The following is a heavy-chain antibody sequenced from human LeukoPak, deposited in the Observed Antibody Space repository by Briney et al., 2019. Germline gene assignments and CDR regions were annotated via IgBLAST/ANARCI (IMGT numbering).Heavy chain of an antibody. V-gene: IGHV3-30-3*01. D-gene: IGHD3-3*01. CDR3: ARDQSRITIFGVVTHLYGMDV. J-gene: IGHJ6*02. CDR1: GFTFSSYA. CDR2: ISYDGSYK. Sequence: GRSLRLSCAAYGFTFSSYAMHWVRQAPGKGLKWVAVISYDGSYKYYADSVKGRFTISRDNSKNTLYLQMNSLRAEDTAVYYCARDQSRITIFGVVTHLYGMDVWGQGTTVTVSS.